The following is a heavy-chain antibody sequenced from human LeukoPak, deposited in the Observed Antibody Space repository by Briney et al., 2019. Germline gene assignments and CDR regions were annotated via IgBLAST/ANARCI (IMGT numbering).Heavy chain of an antibody. D-gene: IGHD5-24*01. CDR1: GYNFISYW. Sequence: GESLKISCKASGYNFISYWIGWVRQKPGKGLEWMGTIYPPDSDTTYNPSFEGQVTISADSSIRTASLQWSSLKASDTAIYYCARRPWLHQRFNVFDVWGPGTMVIVSS. CDR3: ARRPWLHQRFNVFDV. CDR2: IYPPDSDT. V-gene: IGHV5-51*01. J-gene: IGHJ3*01.